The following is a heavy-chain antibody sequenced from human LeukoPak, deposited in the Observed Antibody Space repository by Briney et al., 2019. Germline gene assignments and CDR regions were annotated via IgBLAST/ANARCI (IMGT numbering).Heavy chain of an antibody. V-gene: IGHV3-21*01. CDR3: ARGSSTSSSG. D-gene: IGHD2-2*01. J-gene: IGHJ4*02. CDR1: GFTFSNYH. Sequence: PGGSLRLSCAASGFTFSNYHINWIRQAPGKGLEWVSSISDTSSYIYYADSVKGRFTISRDNAKNTMYLQMNSLRAEDTAVYYCARGSSTSSSGWGQGTLVTVSS. CDR2: ISDTSSYI.